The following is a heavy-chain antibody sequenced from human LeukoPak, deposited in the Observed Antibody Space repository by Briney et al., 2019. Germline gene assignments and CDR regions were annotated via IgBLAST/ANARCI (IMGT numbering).Heavy chain of an antibody. CDR2: IYYSGST. J-gene: IGHJ4*02. Sequence: PSETLSLTCTASGGSISPYYWSWIRQPPGKGLEWIGYIYYSGSTNYNPSLKSRVIISVDTSKNQFSLKLSSVTAADTAVYYCARTTRMVRGIYYSDHWGQGTLVTVSS. D-gene: IGHD3-10*01. CDR3: ARTTRMVRGIYYSDH. V-gene: IGHV4-59*08. CDR1: GGSISPYY.